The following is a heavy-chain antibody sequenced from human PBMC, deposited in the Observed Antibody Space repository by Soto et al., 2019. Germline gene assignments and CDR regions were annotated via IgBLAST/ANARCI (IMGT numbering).Heavy chain of an antibody. Sequence: SETLSLTCAVYGGSFSGYYWSWIRQPPGKGLEWIGEINHSGSTNYNPSLKSRVTISVDTSKNQFSLKLSSVTAADTAVYYCARVGLLWFGELYSHYYYMDVWGKGTTVTVSS. V-gene: IGHV4-34*01. J-gene: IGHJ6*03. CDR3: ARVGLLWFGELYSHYYYMDV. D-gene: IGHD3-10*01. CDR1: GGSFSGYY. CDR2: INHSGST.